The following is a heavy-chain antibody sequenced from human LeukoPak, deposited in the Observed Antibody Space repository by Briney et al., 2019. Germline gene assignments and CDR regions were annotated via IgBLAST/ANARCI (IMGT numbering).Heavy chain of an antibody. V-gene: IGHV3-73*01. CDR3: TRHSGSYLEAFDI. D-gene: IGHD1-26*01. Sequence: GGSLKLSCAASGFTFSGSAMHWVRQASGKGLEWVGRIRSKANSYATAYAASVKGRFTISRDDSKNTAYLQMNSLKTEDTAVYYCTRHSGSYLEAFDIWGQGTMVTVSS. J-gene: IGHJ3*02. CDR1: GFTFSGSA. CDR2: IRSKANSYAT.